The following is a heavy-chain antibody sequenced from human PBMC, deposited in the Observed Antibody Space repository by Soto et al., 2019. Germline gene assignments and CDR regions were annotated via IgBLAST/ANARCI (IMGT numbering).Heavy chain of an antibody. V-gene: IGHV1-3*01. Sequence: GASVKVSCKASGYTFTSYPIHWVRQAPGQSLEWMGWINPANGDTGYSRGFQGRVTLTRDTSASTVHMELSSLRSEDTAVYYCARKDYYDAGIYYFDYWGQGTLVTVSS. J-gene: IGHJ4*02. CDR1: GYTFTSYP. D-gene: IGHD3-10*01. CDR3: ARKDYYDAGIYYFDY. CDR2: INPANGDT.